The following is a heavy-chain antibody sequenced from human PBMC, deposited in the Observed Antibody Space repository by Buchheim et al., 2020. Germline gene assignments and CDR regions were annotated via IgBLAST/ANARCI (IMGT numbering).Heavy chain of an antibody. V-gene: IGHV4-34*01. D-gene: IGHD3-9*01. CDR1: GGSFSGYY. J-gene: IGHJ5*02. CDR3: ARGRRYFDWLFVSPNWFDP. CDR2: INHSGST. Sequence: QVQLQQWGAGLLKPSETLSLTCAVYGGSFSGYYWSWIRQPPGKGLEWIGEINHSGSTNYNPSLKSRVTISVDTSKNQFSLKLSSVTAADTAVYYCARGRRYFDWLFVSPNWFDPWGQGTL.